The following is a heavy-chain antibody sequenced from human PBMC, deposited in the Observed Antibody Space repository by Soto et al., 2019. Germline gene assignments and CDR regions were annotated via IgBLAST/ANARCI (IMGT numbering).Heavy chain of an antibody. V-gene: IGHV3-21*01. CDR3: ASLPGEMATDYYYYGMDV. CDR1: GFTFSSYA. J-gene: IGHJ6*02. CDR2: ISSSSSYI. Sequence: PGGSLRLSCAASGFTFSSYAMSWVRQAPGKGLEWVSSISSSSSYIYYADSVKGRFTISRDNAKNSLYLQMNSLRAEDTAVYYCASLPGEMATDYYYYGMDVWGQGTTVTVSS. D-gene: IGHD5-12*01.